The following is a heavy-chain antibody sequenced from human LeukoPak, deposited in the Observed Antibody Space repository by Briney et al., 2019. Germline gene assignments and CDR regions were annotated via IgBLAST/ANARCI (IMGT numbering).Heavy chain of an antibody. D-gene: IGHD5-12*01. V-gene: IGHV4-34*01. Sequence: SETLSLTCAVYGGSFSGYYWSWIRQPPGKGLEWIGEINHSGSTNYNPSLKSRVTISVDTSKNQFSLKLSSVTAADTAVCYCARSAYSGYDYGGFDYWGQGTLVTVSS. J-gene: IGHJ4*02. CDR1: GGSFSGYY. CDR2: INHSGST. CDR3: ARSAYSGYDYGGFDY.